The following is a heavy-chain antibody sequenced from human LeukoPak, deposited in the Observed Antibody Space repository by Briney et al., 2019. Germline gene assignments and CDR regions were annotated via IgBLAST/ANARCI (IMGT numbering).Heavy chain of an antibody. CDR2: ISWNSGSI. V-gene: IGHV3-9*01. Sequence: GRSLRLSCAASGFTFDDYAMHWVRQAPGKGLEWGSGISWNSGSIGYADSVKGRFTISRDNAKNSLYLQMNSLRAEDTALYYCAKDLGGSGSWYYFDYWGQGTLVTVSS. CDR3: AKDLGGSGSWYYFDY. D-gene: IGHD3-10*01. CDR1: GFTFDDYA. J-gene: IGHJ4*02.